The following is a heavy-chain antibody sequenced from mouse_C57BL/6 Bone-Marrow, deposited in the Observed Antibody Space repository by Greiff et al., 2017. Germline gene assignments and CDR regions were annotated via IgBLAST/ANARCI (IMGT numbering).Heavy chain of an antibody. CDR3: TTVVHY. CDR1: VFNIKDDY. CDR2: IDPENGDT. V-gene: IGHV14-4*01. Sequence: EVPLQQSGAELVRPGASVKLSCTASVFNIKDDYMHWVKPRPEQGLEWIGWIDPENGDTEYASKFQGKATITADTSSNTAYLQLSSLTSEDTAVYYCTTVVHYWGQGTTLTVSS. D-gene: IGHD1-1*01. J-gene: IGHJ2*01.